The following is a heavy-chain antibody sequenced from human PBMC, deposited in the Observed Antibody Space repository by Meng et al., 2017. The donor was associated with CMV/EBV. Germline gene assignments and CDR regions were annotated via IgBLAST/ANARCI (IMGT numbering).Heavy chain of an antibody. CDR1: GYTFTGYY. D-gene: IGHD3-22*01. V-gene: IGHV1-2*02. CDR2: INPNSGGT. J-gene: IGHJ4*02. Sequence: ASEKVSCKASGYTFTGYYMHWVRQAPGQGLEWMGWINPNSGGTNYAQKFQGRVTMTRDTSISTAYMELSRLRSDDTAVYYCARVNYYDSSGYYPDYWGQGTLVTVSS. CDR3: ARVNYYDSSGYYPDY.